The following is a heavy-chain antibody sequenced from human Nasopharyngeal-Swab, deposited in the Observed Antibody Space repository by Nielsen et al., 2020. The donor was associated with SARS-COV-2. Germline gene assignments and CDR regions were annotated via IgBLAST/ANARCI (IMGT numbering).Heavy chain of an antibody. CDR1: GGTFSSYA. D-gene: IGHD1-26*01. Sequence: SVKVSCKASGGTFSSYAISWVRQAPGQGLEWMGRIIPILGIANYAQKFQGRVTITADKSTSTAYMELSSLRSEDTAVYYCAREGVGATERSDYWGQGTLVTVSS. V-gene: IGHV1-69*04. CDR3: AREGVGATERSDY. CDR2: IIPILGIA. J-gene: IGHJ4*02.